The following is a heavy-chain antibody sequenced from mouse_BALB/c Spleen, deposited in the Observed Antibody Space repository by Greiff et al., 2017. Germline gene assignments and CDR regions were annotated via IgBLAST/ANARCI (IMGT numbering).Heavy chain of an antibody. Sequence: QVQLKESGPGLVAPSQSLSITCTVAGFSLTSYGIHWVRQPPGKGLEWLGVIWAGGSTNYNSALMSRLSISKDNSKSQVFLKMNSLQTDDTAMYYCARGGDYVLFAYWGQGTLVTVSA. D-gene: IGHD2-4*01. CDR2: IWAGGST. J-gene: IGHJ3*01. CDR3: ARGGDYVLFAY. V-gene: IGHV2-9*02. CDR1: GFSLTSYG.